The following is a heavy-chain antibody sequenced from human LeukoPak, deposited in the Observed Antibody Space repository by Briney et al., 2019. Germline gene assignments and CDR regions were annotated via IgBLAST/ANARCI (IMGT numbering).Heavy chain of an antibody. CDR3: ARALVVVDFDY. Sequence: GGSLRLSCAASGLTFSSYWMSWVRQAPGRGLEWVANIKQDGSEKYYVDSVKGRFTISRDNAKNSLYLQMNSLRAEDTAVYYCARALVVVDFDYWGQGTLVTVSS. V-gene: IGHV3-7*03. CDR2: IKQDGSEK. CDR1: GLTFSSYW. D-gene: IGHD2-15*01. J-gene: IGHJ4*02.